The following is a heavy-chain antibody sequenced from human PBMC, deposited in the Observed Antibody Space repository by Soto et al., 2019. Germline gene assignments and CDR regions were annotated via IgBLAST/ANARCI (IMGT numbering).Heavy chain of an antibody. CDR3: ARLESTYFDSSGYYWFDP. CDR2: IIPFFNTT. CDR1: GGSFNSFA. Sequence: QVQLVQSGAEVKKPGSSVKVSCKASGGSFNSFAVSWVRQAPGQGLEWMGGIIPFFNTTSYAQRFQGRDTITADESTSTAYMELRRLRSQDTAVYYCARLESTYFDSSGYYWFDPWGQGTLVTVSS. D-gene: IGHD3-22*01. J-gene: IGHJ5*02. V-gene: IGHV1-69*01.